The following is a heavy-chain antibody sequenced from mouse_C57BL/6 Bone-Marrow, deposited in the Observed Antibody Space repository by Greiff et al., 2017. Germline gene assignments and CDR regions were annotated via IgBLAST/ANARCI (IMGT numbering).Heavy chain of an antibody. Sequence: QVQLKQPGAELVMPGASVKLSCKASGYTFTSYWMHWVKQRPGQGLEWIGEIDPSDSYTNYNQKLKGKSTLTVDKSSSTAYMQLSSLTSEDSAVYYCARGGYDVPFAYWGQGTLVTVSA. CDR3: ARGGYDVPFAY. CDR1: GYTFTSYW. CDR2: IDPSDSYT. J-gene: IGHJ3*01. V-gene: IGHV1-69*01. D-gene: IGHD2-2*01.